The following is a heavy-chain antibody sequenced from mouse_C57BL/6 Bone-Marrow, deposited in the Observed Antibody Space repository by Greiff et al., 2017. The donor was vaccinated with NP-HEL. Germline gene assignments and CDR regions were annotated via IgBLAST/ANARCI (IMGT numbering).Heavy chain of an antibody. J-gene: IGHJ1*03. CDR2: IYPRSGNT. D-gene: IGHD1-1*01. CDR3: ARMEYYGSSSYWYFDV. Sequence: VQLQQSEAELARPGASVKLSCKASGYTFTSYGISWVKQRTGQGLEWIGEIYPRSGNTYYNEKFKGKATLTADKSSSTAYMELRSLTSEDSAVYFCARMEYYGSSSYWYFDVWGTGTTVTVSS. V-gene: IGHV1-81*01. CDR1: GYTFTSYG.